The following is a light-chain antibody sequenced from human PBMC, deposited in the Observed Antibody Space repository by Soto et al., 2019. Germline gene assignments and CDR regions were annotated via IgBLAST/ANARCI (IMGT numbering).Light chain of an antibody. V-gene: IGLV2-18*02. CDR2: EVS. CDR3: ISYTGSSTSYV. CDR1: STDFVSYNR. Sequence: QSALTQPPSVSGSPGQSVTISCTGTSTDFVSYNRVSWYQQPPGTAPKLMIYEVSKRPSGVPDRFSGSKSGNTASLTISGLQAADEADYYCISYTGSSTSYVFGTGTKVTVL. J-gene: IGLJ1*01.